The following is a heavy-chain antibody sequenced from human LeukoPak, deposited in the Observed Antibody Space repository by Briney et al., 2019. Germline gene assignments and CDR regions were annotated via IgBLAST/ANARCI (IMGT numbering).Heavy chain of an antibody. CDR3: ARADYYCSSTSCGFDY. J-gene: IGHJ4*02. CDR2: INSDGSST. D-gene: IGHD2-2*01. CDR1: GFTFGSYW. Sequence: GGSLRLSCAASGFTFGSYWMHWVRQAPGKGLVWVSRINSDGSSTSYADSVKGRFTISRDNAKNTLYLQMNSLRAEDTAVYYCARADYYCSSTSCGFDYWGQGTLVTVSS. V-gene: IGHV3-74*01.